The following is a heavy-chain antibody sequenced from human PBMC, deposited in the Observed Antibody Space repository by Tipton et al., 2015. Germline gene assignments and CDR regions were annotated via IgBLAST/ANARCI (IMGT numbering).Heavy chain of an antibody. CDR2: ISWHSGFI. D-gene: IGHD2-8*02. CDR1: GFTFRSHA. Sequence: SLRLSCAASGFTFRSHAVTWVRQAPGKGLEWVAGISWHSGFIGYVDSVKGRFTISRDNAKNSLYLQMNSLRAEDTALYFCVKENAPYYYATGGYSPPTGYYYGMDVWGQGTTVTVSS. CDR3: VKENAPYYYATGGYSPPTGYYYGMDV. J-gene: IGHJ6*02. V-gene: IGHV3-9*01.